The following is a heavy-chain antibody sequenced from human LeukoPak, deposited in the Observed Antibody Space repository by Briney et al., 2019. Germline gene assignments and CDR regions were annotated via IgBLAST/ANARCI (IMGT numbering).Heavy chain of an antibody. CDR3: AGLWLRKDY. Sequence: PSETLSLTCAVYGGSFSGYYWSWIRQPPGKGLEWIGEINHSGSTNYNPSLKSRVTISVDTSKNQFSLKLSSVTAADTAVYYCAGLWLRKDYWGQGTLVTVSS. D-gene: IGHD2-21*01. J-gene: IGHJ4*02. V-gene: IGHV4-34*01. CDR1: GGSFSGYY. CDR2: INHSGST.